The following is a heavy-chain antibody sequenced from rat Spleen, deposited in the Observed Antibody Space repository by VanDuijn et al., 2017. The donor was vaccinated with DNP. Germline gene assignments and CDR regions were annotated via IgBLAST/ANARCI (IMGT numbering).Heavy chain of an antibody. D-gene: IGHD1-10*01. Sequence: QVQLKESGPGMVQPSETLSLTCTVSGFSLTSYGVSWVRQPPGQGLDWMGRIQSGGNTDYNSALKSRLSISRDTSKNQVFLKMNSLQIEDTAIYFCSREGQPYYAMDAWGQGTSVTVSS. CDR1: GFSLTSYG. J-gene: IGHJ4*01. CDR2: IQSGGNT. CDR3: SREGQPYYAMDA. V-gene: IGHV2S1*01.